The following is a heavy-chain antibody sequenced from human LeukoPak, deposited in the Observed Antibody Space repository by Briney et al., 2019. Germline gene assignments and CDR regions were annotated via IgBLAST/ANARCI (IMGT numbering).Heavy chain of an antibody. Sequence: GESLRLSCAASGFTFSSYAMSWVRQAPGKGLEWVSAISGSGGSTYYADSVKGRFTIPRDNSKNTLYLQMNSLRADDTAVYYCAKGPDITIFGVVIIPLDGMDVWGQGTTVTVSS. CDR3: AKGPDITIFGVVIIPLDGMDV. CDR2: ISGSGGST. V-gene: IGHV3-23*01. D-gene: IGHD3-3*01. J-gene: IGHJ6*02. CDR1: GFTFSSYA.